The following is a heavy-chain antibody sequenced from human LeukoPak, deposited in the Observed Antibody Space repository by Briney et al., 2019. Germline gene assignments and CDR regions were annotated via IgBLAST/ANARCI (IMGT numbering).Heavy chain of an antibody. J-gene: IGHJ4*02. CDR2: ISSSSSTI. CDR3: ARDADIVATITFDY. CDR1: GFTFSSYS. V-gene: IGHV3-48*01. Sequence: HPGGSLRLSCAASGFTFSSYSMNWVRQAPGKGLEWVSYISSSSSTIYYADSVKGRFTISRDNAKNSLYLQMNSLRAEDTAVNYCARDADIVATITFDYWGQGTLVTVSS. D-gene: IGHD5-12*01.